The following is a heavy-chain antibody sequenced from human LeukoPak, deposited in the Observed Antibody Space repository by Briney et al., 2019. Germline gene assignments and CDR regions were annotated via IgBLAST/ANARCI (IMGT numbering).Heavy chain of an antibody. D-gene: IGHD3-16*01. V-gene: IGHV3-74*03. Sequence: GGSLRLSCAASGFTFSTYWMHWVRQAPGKGLLWVSRINGDGTSTKYADSVKGRFTISRDNARHTLYLQMNSLRAEDTAVYYCARESQGGDVWGQGTTVTVSS. CDR2: INGDGTST. CDR3: ARESQGGDV. J-gene: IGHJ6*02. CDR1: GFTFSTYW.